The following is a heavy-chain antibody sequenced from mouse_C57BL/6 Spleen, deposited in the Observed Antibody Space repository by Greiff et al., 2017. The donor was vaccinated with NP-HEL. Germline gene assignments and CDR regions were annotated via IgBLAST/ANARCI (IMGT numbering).Heavy chain of an antibody. CDR1: GYAFSSSW. CDR3: ASVGGKRDYFDC. J-gene: IGHJ2*01. Sequence: QVQLQQSGPELVKPGASVKISCKASGYAFSSSWMNWVKQRPGKGLEWIGRIYPGDGDTNYNGKFKGKATLTADKSSSTAYMQLSSLTSEDSAVYFCASVGGKRDYFDCWGQGTTLTVSS. D-gene: IGHD2-1*01. CDR2: IYPGDGDT. V-gene: IGHV1-82*01.